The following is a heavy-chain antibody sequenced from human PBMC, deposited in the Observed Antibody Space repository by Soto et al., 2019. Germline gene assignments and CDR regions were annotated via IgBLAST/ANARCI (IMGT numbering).Heavy chain of an antibody. Sequence: HPGGSLRLSCAASGFTFSSYGMHWVRQAPGKGLEWVAVISYDGSNKYYADSVKGRFTISRDNSKNTLYLQMNSLRAEDTAVYYCAKDWTRYVVVTAMSYFDYWGQGTMVTVSS. V-gene: IGHV3-30*18. CDR1: GFTFSSYG. CDR2: ISYDGSNK. J-gene: IGHJ4*02. D-gene: IGHD2-21*02. CDR3: AKDWTRYVVVTAMSYFDY.